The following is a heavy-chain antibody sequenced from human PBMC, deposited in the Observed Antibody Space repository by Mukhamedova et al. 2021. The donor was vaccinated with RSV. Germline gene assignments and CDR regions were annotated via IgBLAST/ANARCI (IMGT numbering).Heavy chain of an antibody. D-gene: IGHD5-12*01. J-gene: IGHJ4*02. Sequence: ALEWLARIDSDDDKFYTTSLKSRLSISKDTSKTQVVLTMTDVDPPDTATYFCARDPGYSGGWGNTYYFDYWGQGTRVTVSS. V-gene: IGHV2-70*04. CDR2: IDSDDDK. CDR3: ARDPGYSGGWGNTYYFDY.